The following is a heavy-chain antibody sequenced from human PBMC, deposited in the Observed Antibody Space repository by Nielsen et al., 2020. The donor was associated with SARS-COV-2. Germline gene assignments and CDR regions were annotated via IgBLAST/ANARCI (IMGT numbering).Heavy chain of an antibody. CDR3: ARARGAYGDYYYYYYTDV. V-gene: IGHV6-1*01. CDR2: TYYRFKWYN. D-gene: IGHD4-17*01. Sequence: SETLSLTCAISGDSVSSNSAAWNWIRQSPSRGLEWLGRTYYRFKWYNDYAVSVKSRITINPDTSKNQFSLHLNSVTPEDTAVYYCARARGAYGDYYYYYYTDVRGKGTTVTVSS. CDR1: GDSVSSNSAA. J-gene: IGHJ6*03.